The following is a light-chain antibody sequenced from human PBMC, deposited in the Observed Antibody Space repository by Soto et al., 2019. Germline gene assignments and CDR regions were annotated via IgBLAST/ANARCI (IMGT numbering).Light chain of an antibody. J-gene: IGKJ4*01. CDR1: QSVSSRF. CDR2: DAS. CDR3: QQYDAWPFT. Sequence: EIVLTQSPGTLSLSPGERATLSCRASQSVSSRFLAWYQQKPGQAPKLLIYDASSRATGIPARFSGSGSGTEFVLTISSLQSEDFAIYYCQQYDAWPFTFGGGTKVDIK. V-gene: IGKV3-15*01.